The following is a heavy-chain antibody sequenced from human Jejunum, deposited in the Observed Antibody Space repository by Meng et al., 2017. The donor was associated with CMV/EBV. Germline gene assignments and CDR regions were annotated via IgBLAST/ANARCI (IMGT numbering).Heavy chain of an antibody. J-gene: IGHJ5*02. CDR1: GFIFSNHW. V-gene: IGHV3-74*01. Sequence: SGFIFSNHWVHWVRHAPGKGLVWVSRINGDGASTSYADSVKGRFTISRDNPRNTVYLEMNSVRAEDTAMYYCARSVGRYNLFDPWGQGTLVTVSS. CDR3: ARSVGRYNLFDP. CDR2: INGDGAST.